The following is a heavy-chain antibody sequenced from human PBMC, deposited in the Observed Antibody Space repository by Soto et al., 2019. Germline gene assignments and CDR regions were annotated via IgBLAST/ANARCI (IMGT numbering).Heavy chain of an antibody. Sequence: GGSLRLSCAASGFTFSNYWIHWVRQAPGKGLVWVSRIKADGSSTNYADSVKGRFTISRDNAKNTLYLVINRLRVEDTAVYFCTRERFDPWGQGTLVTVSS. CDR3: TRERFDP. V-gene: IGHV3-74*01. CDR2: IKADGSST. CDR1: GFTFSNYW. J-gene: IGHJ5*02.